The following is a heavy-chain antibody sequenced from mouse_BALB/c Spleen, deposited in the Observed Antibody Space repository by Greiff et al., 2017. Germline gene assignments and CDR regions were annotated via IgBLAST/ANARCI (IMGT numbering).Heavy chain of an antibody. V-gene: IGHV5-6-5*01. CDR1: GFTFSSYA. J-gene: IGHJ1*01. CDR3: ARDYGSSYWYFDV. Sequence: EVQLVESGGGLVKPGGSLKLSCAASGFTFSSYAMSWVRQTPEKRLEWVASISSGGSTYYPDSVKGRFTISRDNARNILYLQMSSLRSEDTAMYYCARDYGSSYWYFDVWGAGTTVNVSS. CDR2: ISSGGST. D-gene: IGHD1-1*01.